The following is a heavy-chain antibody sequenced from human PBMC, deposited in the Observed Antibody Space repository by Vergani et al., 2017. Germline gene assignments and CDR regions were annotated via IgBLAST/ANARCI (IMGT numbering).Heavy chain of an antibody. J-gene: IGHJ5*02. V-gene: IGHV4-34*01. Sequence: QVQLQQWGAGLLKPSETLSLTCAVYGGSFSGYYWSWIRQPPGKGLEWIGEINHSGSTNSNPSLKSRVTISVDTSKNQFSLKLSSVTAADTAVYYCARVSVAAADNWFDPWGQGTLVTVSS. CDR3: ARVSVAAADNWFDP. CDR1: GGSFSGYY. CDR2: INHSGST. D-gene: IGHD6-13*01.